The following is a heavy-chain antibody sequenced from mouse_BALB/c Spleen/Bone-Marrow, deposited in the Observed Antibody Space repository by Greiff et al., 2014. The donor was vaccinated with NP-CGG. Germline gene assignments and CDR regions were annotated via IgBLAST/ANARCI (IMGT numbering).Heavy chain of an antibody. V-gene: IGHV1S81*02. Sequence: LVQSGPELVKPGASVKLSCKASGYTFTSYWMLWVKQRPGQGLEWIGEINPSNGRTNYNEKFKSKATLTVDKSSSTAYTQLSSLTSEDSAVYYYADPFDYWGQGPTLTVS. CDR2: INPSNGRT. J-gene: IGHJ2*01. CDR3: ADPFDY. CDR1: GYTFTSYW.